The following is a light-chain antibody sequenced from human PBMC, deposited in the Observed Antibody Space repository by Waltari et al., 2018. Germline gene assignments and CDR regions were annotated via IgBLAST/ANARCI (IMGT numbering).Light chain of an antibody. J-gene: IGKJ1*01. CDR1: QMIRNY. CDR2: AAS. V-gene: IGKV1-39*01. Sequence: DIQMSQSPSSLSASVGDRVPITCRASQMIRNYLNWYQKKPGKAPKLLIYAASSLQSGVPSRFSGSGSGTDFTLPINSLQPEDFATYFCQQSYGARTFGQRTKVEIK. CDR3: QQSYGART.